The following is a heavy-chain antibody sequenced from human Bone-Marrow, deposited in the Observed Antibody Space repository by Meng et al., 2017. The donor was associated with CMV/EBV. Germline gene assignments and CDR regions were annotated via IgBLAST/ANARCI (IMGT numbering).Heavy chain of an antibody. CDR2: ISAYNGNT. V-gene: IGHV1-18*01. CDR3: ARAWSGRNLHYYYGMDV. CDR1: GYTFTSYG. J-gene: IGHJ6*02. D-gene: IGHD3-3*01. Sequence: ASVKVSCQASGYTFTSYGISGVRQAPGQGLEWMGWISAYNGNTNYAQKLQGRVTMTTDTSTSTAYMELRSLRSDDTAVYYCARAWSGRNLHYYYGMDVWGQGTTVTVSS.